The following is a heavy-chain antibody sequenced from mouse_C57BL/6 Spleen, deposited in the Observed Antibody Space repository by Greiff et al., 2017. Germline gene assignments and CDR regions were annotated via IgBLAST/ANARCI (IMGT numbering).Heavy chain of an antibody. V-gene: IGHV3-6*01. J-gene: IGHJ4*01. CDR1: GYSITSGYY. CDR2: ISYDGSN. D-gene: IGHD1-1*01. Sequence: EVKLQESGPGLVKPSQSLSLTCSVTGYSITSGYYWNWIRQFPGNKLEWMGYISYDGSNNYNPSLKNRISITRDTSKNQFFLKLNSVTTEDTATYYCARRGSSYDYYAMDYWGQGTSVTVSS. CDR3: ARRGSSYDYYAMDY.